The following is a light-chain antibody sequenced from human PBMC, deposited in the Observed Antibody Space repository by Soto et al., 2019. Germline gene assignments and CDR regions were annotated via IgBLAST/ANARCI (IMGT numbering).Light chain of an antibody. J-gene: IGLJ2*01. CDR2: EVS. V-gene: IGLV2-8*01. Sequence: QSALTQPPSASGSPGQSVTISCTGTSSDVGGYEYVSWYQQHPGKAPKVMIYEVSKRPSGVPDRFSGSKSGNTASLTVSGLQPEDEADYYCSSYAGSNNVIFGGGTKVTVL. CDR3: SSYAGSNNVI. CDR1: SSDVGGYEY.